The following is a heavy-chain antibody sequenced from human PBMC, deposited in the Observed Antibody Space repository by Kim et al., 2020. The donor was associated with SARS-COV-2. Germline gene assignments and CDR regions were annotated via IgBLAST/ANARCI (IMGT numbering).Heavy chain of an antibody. D-gene: IGHD5-18*01. CDR2: IYYSGST. CDR1: GGSISSYY. Sequence: SETLSLTCTVSGGSISSYYWSWIRQPPGKGLEWIGYIYYSGSTNYNPSLKSRVTISVDTSKNQFSLKLSSVTAADTAVYYCARFRGYPDAFDIWGQGTMVTVSS. CDR3: ARFRGYPDAFDI. J-gene: IGHJ3*02. V-gene: IGHV4-59*13.